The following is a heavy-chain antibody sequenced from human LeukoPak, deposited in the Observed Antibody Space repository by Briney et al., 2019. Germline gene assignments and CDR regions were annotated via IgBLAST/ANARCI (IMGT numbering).Heavy chain of an antibody. CDR3: AKGGKWDVTPFDY. J-gene: IGHJ4*02. Sequence: GGSLRLSCAASGFTFTSYSMNWVRQAPGKGLEWVSTISGGGSTYYADSVKGRFTISRDNSKNTLYLQVNSLRAEDTAVYYCAKGGKWDVTPFDYWGQGTLVTVSS. CDR2: ISGGGST. D-gene: IGHD1-26*01. CDR1: GFTFTSYS. V-gene: IGHV3-23*01.